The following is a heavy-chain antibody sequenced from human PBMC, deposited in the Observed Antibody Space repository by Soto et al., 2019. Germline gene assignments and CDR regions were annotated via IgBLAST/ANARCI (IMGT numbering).Heavy chain of an antibody. CDR1: GFTFSGYA. CDR3: AKDRPPMHDY. J-gene: IGHJ4*02. Sequence: GGSLRLSCAASGFTFSGYAMSWVRQAPGKGLEWVSAISGNGVNAYYADSVKGRFTISRDNSKSTLYLQMNSLRAEDTALYYCAKDRPPMHDYWGQGTLVTVSS. V-gene: IGHV3-23*01. CDR2: ISGNGVNA.